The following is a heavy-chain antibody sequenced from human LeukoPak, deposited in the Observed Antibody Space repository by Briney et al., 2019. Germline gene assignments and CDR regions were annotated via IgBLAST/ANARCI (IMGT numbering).Heavy chain of an antibody. V-gene: IGHV3-48*04. J-gene: IGHJ6*03. CDR1: GFTLSDYH. CDR2: ISSSSSTI. D-gene: IGHD5-24*01. CDR3: ARWVGMATINDYYYMDV. Sequence: PGGSLRLSCAASGFTLSDYHMNWVRQAPGKGLEWVSYISSSSSTIYYADPVKGRFTISRDNAKNSLYLQMNSLRAEDTAVYYCARWVGMATINDYYYMDVWGKGTTVTVSS.